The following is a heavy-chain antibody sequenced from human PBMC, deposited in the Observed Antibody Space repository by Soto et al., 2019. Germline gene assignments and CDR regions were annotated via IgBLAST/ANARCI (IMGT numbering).Heavy chain of an antibody. CDR1: GDSVSSSSVT. J-gene: IGHJ6*02. V-gene: IGHV6-1*01. CDR3: ARGRPSYYAMDV. Sequence: SQTLSLTCAISGDSVSSSSVTWNWIRQSPSRGLEWLGRTYFWSRWKNDYAESVKSRITVNADASKNQFFLHLDSVTSEDTGVYYCARGRPSYYAMDVWGQGTAVTVSS. CDR2: TYFWSRWKN.